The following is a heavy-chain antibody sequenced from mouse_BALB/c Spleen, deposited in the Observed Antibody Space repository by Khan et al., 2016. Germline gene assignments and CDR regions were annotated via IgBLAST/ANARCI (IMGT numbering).Heavy chain of an antibody. CDR1: GYTFNSYW. CDR2: IYPFDRYT. V-gene: IGHV1-69*02. Sequence: QVQLQQPGAELVRPGPSAKLYCKASGYTFNSYWINGMKQRPGQGLEWIGNIYPFDRYTNYNQKSTDKATLTVDKSSRTAYMQLSSRTSEDAAIYYCTRGESSMMRGFAYWGQGTLVTVAA. CDR3: TRGESSMMRGFAY. J-gene: IGHJ3*01. D-gene: IGHD2-3*01.